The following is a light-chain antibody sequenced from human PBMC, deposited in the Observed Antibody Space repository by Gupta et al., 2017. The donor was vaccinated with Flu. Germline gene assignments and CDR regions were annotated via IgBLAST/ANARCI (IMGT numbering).Light chain of an antibody. Sequence: QSALTQPASVSGSPGQSITISCTGTSSGVGSYNLVSWYQQHPGKAPKLMIYEGSKRPSGVSNRFSGSQSGNTASLTISGLQAEDEADYYCCSYAGSGLYVFGTGTKVTVL. CDR2: EGS. CDR1: SSGVGSYNL. CDR3: CSYAGSGLYV. J-gene: IGLJ1*01. V-gene: IGLV2-23*01.